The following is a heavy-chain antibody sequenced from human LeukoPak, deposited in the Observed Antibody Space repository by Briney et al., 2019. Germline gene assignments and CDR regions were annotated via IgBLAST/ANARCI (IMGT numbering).Heavy chain of an antibody. CDR1: GYTFTSYD. D-gene: IGHD2-2*01. J-gene: IGHJ5*02. V-gene: IGHV1-8*03. Sequence: GASVKVSCKASGYTFTSYDINWVRQATGQGLEWMGWMNPNSGNTGHAQKFQGRVTITRNTSISTAYMELSSLRSEDTAVYYCARKLGYCSSSSCYHWFDPWGQGTLVTVSS. CDR3: ARKLGYCSSSSCYHWFDP. CDR2: MNPNSGNT.